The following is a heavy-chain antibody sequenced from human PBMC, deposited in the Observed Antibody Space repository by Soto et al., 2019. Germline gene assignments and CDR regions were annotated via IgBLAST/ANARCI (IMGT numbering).Heavy chain of an antibody. CDR3: ATYTGSSYGRLDY. J-gene: IGHJ4*02. D-gene: IGHD1-26*01. V-gene: IGHV4-61*01. CDR2: IFNSGST. Sequence: PAETLSLTCTVSGGSVSSGTYYWIWIRHPPGMGLEWIGNIFNSGSTNYNPSLRSRVTISVDTSKNQFSLKLSSVTAADTAVYYCATYTGSSYGRLDYWGQGALVTVSS. CDR1: GGSVSSGTYY.